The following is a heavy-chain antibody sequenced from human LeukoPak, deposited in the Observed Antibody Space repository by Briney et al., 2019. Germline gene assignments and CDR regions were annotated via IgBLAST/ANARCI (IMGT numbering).Heavy chain of an antibody. Sequence: KPSETLSLTCTVSGGSISSYYWSWIRQPAGKGLEWIGRIYTSGSTNYNPSLKSRVTMSVDTSKNQFSLKLSSVTAADTAVYYCARDKGYGSYYYYYYMDVWGKGTTVTVSS. V-gene: IGHV4-4*07. D-gene: IGHD3-10*01. J-gene: IGHJ6*03. CDR3: ARDKGYGSYYYYYYMDV. CDR1: GGSISSYY. CDR2: IYTSGST.